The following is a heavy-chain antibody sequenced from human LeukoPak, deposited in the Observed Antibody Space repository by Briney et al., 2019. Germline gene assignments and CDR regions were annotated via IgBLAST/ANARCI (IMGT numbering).Heavy chain of an antibody. Sequence: GGSLRLSCAASGFTFSSDSMNWVRQAPGKGLEWVSYISSSSSTIYYADSVKGRFTISRDNAKNSLYLQMNSLRAEDTAVYYYARSLIIVSSRESYYFDYWGQGTLVTVSS. J-gene: IGHJ4*02. CDR2: ISSSSSTI. V-gene: IGHV3-48*01. CDR3: ARSLIIVSSRESYYFDY. CDR1: GFTFSSDS. D-gene: IGHD2-21*01.